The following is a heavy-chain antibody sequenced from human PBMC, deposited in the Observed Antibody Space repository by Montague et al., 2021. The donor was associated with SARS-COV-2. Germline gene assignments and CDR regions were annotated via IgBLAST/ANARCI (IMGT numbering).Heavy chain of an antibody. Sequence: SETLSLTCAVYGGSFSGYYWSWIRQPPGKGLEWIGEINHSGSTXXXPSXXXRVTISVDTSKNQFSLKLSSVTAADTAVCYCARSLRYFDWLRQNYYYYYGMDVWGQGTTVTVSS. CDR3: ARSLRYFDWLRQNYYYYYGMDV. V-gene: IGHV4-34*01. CDR2: INHSGST. J-gene: IGHJ6*02. CDR1: GGSFSGYY. D-gene: IGHD3-9*01.